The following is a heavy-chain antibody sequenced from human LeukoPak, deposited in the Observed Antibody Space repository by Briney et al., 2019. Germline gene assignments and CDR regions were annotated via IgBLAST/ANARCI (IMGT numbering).Heavy chain of an antibody. Sequence: SGGSLRLSCAASGVTFSSYAMSWVRQAPGKGLEWVSAISGSGGSTYYADSVKGRFTISRDNSKNTLYLQMNSLRAEDTAVYYCAKQGWAWGSGWYEVDYFDYWGQGTLVTVPS. CDR1: GVTFSSYA. CDR3: AKQGWAWGSGWYEVDYFDY. V-gene: IGHV3-23*01. J-gene: IGHJ4*02. CDR2: ISGSGGST. D-gene: IGHD6-19*01.